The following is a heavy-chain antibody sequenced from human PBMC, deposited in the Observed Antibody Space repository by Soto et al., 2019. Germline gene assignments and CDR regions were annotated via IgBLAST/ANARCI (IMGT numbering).Heavy chain of an antibody. CDR3: ARGRGWRDY. Sequence: ASVKVSCKASGYSFASYDINWVRQATGQGLEWMGWMDPKTGNTDYGQKFQGRVTMTRNTSISTAYMELSSLTSEDTAVYYCARGRGWRDYWGQGTLVTVSS. J-gene: IGHJ4*02. CDR2: MDPKTGNT. V-gene: IGHV1-8*01. CDR1: GYSFASYD. D-gene: IGHD6-19*01.